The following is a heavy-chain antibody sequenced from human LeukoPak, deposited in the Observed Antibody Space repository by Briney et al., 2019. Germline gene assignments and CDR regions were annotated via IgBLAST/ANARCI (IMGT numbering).Heavy chain of an antibody. J-gene: IGHJ4*02. V-gene: IGHV3-30*02. CDR1: GFTLICCG. CDR3: AKDGDDSIDY. Sequence: GGSLRLSCAASGFTLICCGMHWVRQAPGKGLEWVAFIRYDGSTKYYTDSVKGRFTISRDNSRDTLYLQMNSLRAEDTAVYYCAKDGDDSIDYWGQGTLVTVSS. CDR2: IRYDGSTK. D-gene: IGHD3-22*01.